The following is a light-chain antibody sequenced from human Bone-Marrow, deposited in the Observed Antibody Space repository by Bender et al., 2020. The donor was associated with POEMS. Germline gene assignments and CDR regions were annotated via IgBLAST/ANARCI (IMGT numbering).Light chain of an antibody. CDR1: NSNIGTNA. CDR2: SDN. J-gene: IGLJ3*02. CDR3: AAWDADLSGGV. V-gene: IGLV1-44*01. Sequence: QSVLTQPPSASGTPGQRVTISCSGSNSNIGTNAVNWYQQFPGTAPKLLIYSDNQRPSGVPDRFYAFKSGTSASLAISGLQSEDEAEYYCAAWDADLSGGVFGGGTKLTVL.